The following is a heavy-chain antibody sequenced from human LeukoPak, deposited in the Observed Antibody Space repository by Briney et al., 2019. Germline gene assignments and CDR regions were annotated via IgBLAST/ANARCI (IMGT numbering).Heavy chain of an antibody. CDR1: GRSISSYY. CDR2: IYYSAST. Sequence: PSETLSLTCTVSGRSISSYYWSWIRQPPGKGLDWIGYIYYSASTNYNPSHKIRVTISVDTSKNQFSLKLSSVTAADTAVYYCARCYGVAGSIENWGQGTLVTVSS. J-gene: IGHJ4*02. V-gene: IGHV4-59*01. D-gene: IGHD6-19*01. CDR3: ARCYGVAGSIEN.